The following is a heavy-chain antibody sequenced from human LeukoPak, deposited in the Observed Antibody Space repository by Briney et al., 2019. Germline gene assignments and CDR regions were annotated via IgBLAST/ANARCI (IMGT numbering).Heavy chain of an antibody. CDR1: GFTFSSYG. Sequence: GGSLRLSCAASGFTFSSYGMSWVRQAPGKGLEWVSAMSGSGGSTYYADSVKGRLTISRDNSKNTLYLQMNSLRAEDTAVYYCAKVPILGYCSGGSCRNFDYWGQGTLVTVSS. J-gene: IGHJ4*02. D-gene: IGHD2-15*01. V-gene: IGHV3-23*01. CDR2: MSGSGGST. CDR3: AKVPILGYCSGGSCRNFDY.